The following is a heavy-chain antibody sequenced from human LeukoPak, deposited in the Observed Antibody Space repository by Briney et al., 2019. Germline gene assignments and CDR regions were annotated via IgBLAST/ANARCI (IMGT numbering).Heavy chain of an antibody. V-gene: IGHV1-69*13. J-gene: IGHJ4*02. CDR2: IIPIFGTA. D-gene: IGHD6-6*01. Sequence: SVKVTCKASGGTFSSYAISWVRQAPGQGLEWMGGIIPIFGTANYAQKFQGRVTITADESTSTAYMELSSLRSEDTAVYYCARGRIAARPGLFDYWGQGTLVTVSS. CDR1: GGTFSSYA. CDR3: ARGRIAARPGLFDY.